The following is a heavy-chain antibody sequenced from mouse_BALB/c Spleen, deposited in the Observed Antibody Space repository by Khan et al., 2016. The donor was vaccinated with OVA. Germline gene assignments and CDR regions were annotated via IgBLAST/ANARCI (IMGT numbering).Heavy chain of an antibody. V-gene: IGHV5-9-3*01. Sequence: EVQLVESGGGLVKPGGSLKFSCAASGFTFSNYAMSWVRQTPEKRLEWVATISSGGSFTYYPDSVKGRFTISRDQAKNTLYLQMNSLRSEDTAMYYCARTRGYYGSNYFDYWGQGTTLTVSS. J-gene: IGHJ2*01. D-gene: IGHD1-1*01. CDR2: ISSGGSFT. CDR3: ARTRGYYGSNYFDY. CDR1: GFTFSNYA.